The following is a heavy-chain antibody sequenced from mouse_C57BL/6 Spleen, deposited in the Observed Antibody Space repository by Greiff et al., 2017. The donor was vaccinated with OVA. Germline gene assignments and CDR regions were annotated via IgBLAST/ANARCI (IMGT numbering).Heavy chain of an antibody. CDR1: GYAFSSSW. Sequence: QVQLQQSGPELVKPGASVKISCKASGYAFSSSWMNWVKQRPGKGLEWIGRIYPGDGDTNYNGKFKGKATLTADKSSSTAYMQLSSLTSEDSAVYFCARSTTVVAGYFDVWGTGTTVTVSS. CDR3: ARSTTVVAGYFDV. D-gene: IGHD1-1*01. V-gene: IGHV1-82*01. CDR2: IYPGDGDT. J-gene: IGHJ1*03.